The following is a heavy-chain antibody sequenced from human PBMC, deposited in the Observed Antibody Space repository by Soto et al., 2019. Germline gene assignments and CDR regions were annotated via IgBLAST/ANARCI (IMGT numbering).Heavy chain of an antibody. CDR1: GFTFSSYA. V-gene: IGHV3-23*01. D-gene: IGHD2-21*01. Sequence: GGSLRLSCAASGFTFSSYAMSWVRQAPGKGLEWVSAISGSGGSTYYADSVKGRFTISRDNSKNTLYLQMNSLRAEDTAVYYCAKSSNMVIAPPVAFDIWGQGTMVTVSS. CDR2: ISGSGGST. CDR3: AKSSNMVIAPPVAFDI. J-gene: IGHJ3*02.